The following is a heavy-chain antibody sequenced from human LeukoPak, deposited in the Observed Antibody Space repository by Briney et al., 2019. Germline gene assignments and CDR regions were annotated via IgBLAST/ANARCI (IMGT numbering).Heavy chain of an antibody. J-gene: IGHJ4*02. V-gene: IGHV1-2*02. D-gene: IGHD3-22*01. Sequence: ASVKVSCKASGYTFTDYYMHWVRQAPGQGLEWMGWITPNSGATKYAQKFRGRVSMTRDTSINTAYMELSRLRSDDTAIYYCARVSRFYYDSTGDFDYSGQGTLVTVSS. CDR2: ITPNSGAT. CDR1: GYTFTDYY. CDR3: ARVSRFYYDSTGDFDY.